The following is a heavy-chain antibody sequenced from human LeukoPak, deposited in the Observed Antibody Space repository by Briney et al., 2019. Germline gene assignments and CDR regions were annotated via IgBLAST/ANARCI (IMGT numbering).Heavy chain of an antibody. J-gene: IGHJ3*02. D-gene: IGHD1-26*01. CDR3: ARDPTSSWETAFDI. CDR1: GFTFSTSS. Sequence: GGSLRLSCAASGFTFSTSSMSWVRQAPGKGLEWVSSISSGTSYIYYADSVKGRFTISRDNAKNSLSLQMNSLRAEDTAVYYCARDPTSSWETAFDIWGQGTMVTVSS. V-gene: IGHV3-21*01. CDR2: ISSGTSYI.